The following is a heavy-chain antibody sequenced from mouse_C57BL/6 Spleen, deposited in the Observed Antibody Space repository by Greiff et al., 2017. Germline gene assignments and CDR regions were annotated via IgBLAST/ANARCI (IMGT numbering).Heavy chain of an antibody. V-gene: IGHV1-61*01. J-gene: IGHJ2*01. CDR3: ESEEEGYPDFGG. Sequence: QVQLQQPGAELVRPGASVKLSCKASGYTFTSYWMDWVKQRPGQGLDWIGNIYPSDSETHYNQKFKDKATLTVDKSSSPAYMQLSSLTAEDSADYYCESEEEGYPDFGGWGQGATLTV. CDR2: IYPSDSET. CDR1: GYTFTSYW. D-gene: IGHD2-2*01.